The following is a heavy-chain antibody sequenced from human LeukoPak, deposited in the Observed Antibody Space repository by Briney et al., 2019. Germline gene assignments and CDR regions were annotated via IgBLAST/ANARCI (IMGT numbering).Heavy chain of an antibody. D-gene: IGHD6-19*01. CDR3: VKSASAGWYTFDY. CDR2: ITSNGGST. J-gene: IGHJ4*02. Sequence: GGTLRLSCSASGLTSSGYAMHWVRQAPGKGLEFVSAITSNGGSTYYADSVKGRFTISRDNSKNTLSLQRNSLGAEDTAVYYCVKSASAGWYTFDYWGQGTLVTVSS. CDR1: GLTSSGYA. V-gene: IGHV3-64D*09.